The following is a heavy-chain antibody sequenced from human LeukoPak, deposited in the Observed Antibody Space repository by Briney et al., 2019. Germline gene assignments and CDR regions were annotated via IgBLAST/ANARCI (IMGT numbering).Heavy chain of an antibody. CDR3: ARDYYDYGDYPSDY. Sequence: GGSLRLSCAASGFTFSSYSMNWVRQAPGKGLEWVSSISSSSSYVYYADSVKGRFTISRDNAKNSLYLQMNSLRAEDTAVYYCARDYYDYGDYPSDYWGQGTLVTVSS. J-gene: IGHJ4*02. D-gene: IGHD4-17*01. CDR2: ISSSSSYV. V-gene: IGHV3-21*01. CDR1: GFTFSSYS.